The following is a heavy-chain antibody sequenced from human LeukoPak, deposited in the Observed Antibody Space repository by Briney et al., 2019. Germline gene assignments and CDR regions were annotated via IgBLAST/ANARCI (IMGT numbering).Heavy chain of an antibody. CDR1: GYTFTSYD. D-gene: IGHD3-10*01. J-gene: IGHJ6*02. CDR2: MNPNSGNT. V-gene: IGHV1-8*01. Sequence: ASVKVSCKASGYTFTSYDINWVRQATGQGLEWMGWMNPNSGNTGYAQKFQGRVTKTRNTSISTAYMELSSLRSEDTAVYYCARAGLLWFGESYGMDVWGQGTTVTVSS. CDR3: ARAGLLWFGESYGMDV.